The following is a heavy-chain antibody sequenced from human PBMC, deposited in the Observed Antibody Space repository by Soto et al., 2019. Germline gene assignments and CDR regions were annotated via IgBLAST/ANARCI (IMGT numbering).Heavy chain of an antibody. D-gene: IGHD6-19*01. CDR2: ISYDGSNK. CDR3: ARDGGEIAVAGSFDY. CDR1: GFTFSSYA. V-gene: IGHV3-30-3*01. J-gene: IGHJ4*02. Sequence: PGGSLRLSCAASGFTFSSYAMHWVRQAPGKGLEWVAVISYDGSNKYYADSVKGRFTISRDNSKNTLYLQMNSLRAEDTAVYYCARDGGEIAVAGSFDYWGQGTLVTVSS.